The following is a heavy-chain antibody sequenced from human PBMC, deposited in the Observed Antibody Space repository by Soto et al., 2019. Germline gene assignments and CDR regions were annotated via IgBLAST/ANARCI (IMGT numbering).Heavy chain of an antibody. Sequence: GGSLRLSCAASGFTFSSYAMSWVRQAPGKGLEWVSAISGSGGSTYYADSVKGRFTISRDNSKNTLYLQMNSLRAEDTAVYYCSAVETYYFDYWGQGTLVTVSS. CDR2: ISGSGGST. CDR3: SAVETYYFDY. J-gene: IGHJ4*02. V-gene: IGHV3-23*01. CDR1: GFTFSSYA.